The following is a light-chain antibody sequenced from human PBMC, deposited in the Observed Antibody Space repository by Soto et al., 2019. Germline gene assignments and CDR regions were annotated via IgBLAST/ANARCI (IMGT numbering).Light chain of an antibody. CDR1: QDISNY. CDR2: DAS. V-gene: IGKV1-33*01. CDR3: QEYDNLPYT. J-gene: IGKJ2*01. Sequence: DIQMTQSPSSLSASVGDRVTITCQASQDISNYLNWDQQKPGKAPKLLIYDASNLETGVPSRFSGSGSGTDFTFYISSLQPEDIATSYCQEYDNLPYTFGQGNKLEIK.